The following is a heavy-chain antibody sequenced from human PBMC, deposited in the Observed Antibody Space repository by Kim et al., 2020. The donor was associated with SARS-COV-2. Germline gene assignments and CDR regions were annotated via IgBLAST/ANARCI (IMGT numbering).Heavy chain of an antibody. D-gene: IGHD2-2*01. J-gene: IGHJ4*02. CDR3: AKDHDVGCSSTSCYRGGDY. V-gene: IGHV3-30*02. Sequence: GRFTITRDNSKNTLYLQMNSLRAEDTAVYYCAKDHDVGCSSTSCYRGGDYWGQRTLVTVSS.